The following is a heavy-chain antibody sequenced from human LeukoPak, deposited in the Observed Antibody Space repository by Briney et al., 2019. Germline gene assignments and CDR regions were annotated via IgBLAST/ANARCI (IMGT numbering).Heavy chain of an antibody. V-gene: IGHV3-21*01. CDR3: ARVLAY. J-gene: IGHJ4*02. D-gene: IGHD2-15*01. CDR1: GFTFSSYA. Sequence: GGSLRLSCAASGFTFSSYAMNWVRQAPGKGLEWVSSISSSSNHIYYADSVKGRFTISRDNAKNSLYLQINSLGAEDTAVYYCARVLAYWGQGTLVTVSS. CDR2: ISSSSNHI.